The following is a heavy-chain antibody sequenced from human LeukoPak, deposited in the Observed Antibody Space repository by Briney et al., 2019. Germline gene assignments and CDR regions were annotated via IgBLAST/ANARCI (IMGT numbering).Heavy chain of an antibody. CDR2: ISDSVSGGST. D-gene: IGHD5-18*01. CDR1: GFTFNNYA. J-gene: IGHJ5*02. V-gene: IGHV3-23*01. Sequence: GGSLRLSCAASGFTFNNYAMTWVRQAPGKGLEWVSTISDSVSGGSTYYADSVKGRFTISRDNSKNTLYLLMNSLRAEDTAVYYCAKDRTGYSYGYFLSPWGQGTLVTVSS. CDR3: AKDRTGYSYGYFLSP.